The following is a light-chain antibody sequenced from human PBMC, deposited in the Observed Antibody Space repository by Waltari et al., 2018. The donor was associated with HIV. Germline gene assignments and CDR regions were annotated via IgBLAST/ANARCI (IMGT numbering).Light chain of an antibody. CDR2: GAS. V-gene: IGKV1-39*01. J-gene: IGKJ1*01. Sequence: DIQVTQSPSSLSASVGDNVTITCRASQSISTYLNWFQQKSGKAPALLMFGASNLRNGVPSRFSGSGSGTDFTLTISNLQPEDFATYYCLQTYSPPWTFGQGTNVDLK. CDR1: QSISTY. CDR3: LQTYSPPWT.